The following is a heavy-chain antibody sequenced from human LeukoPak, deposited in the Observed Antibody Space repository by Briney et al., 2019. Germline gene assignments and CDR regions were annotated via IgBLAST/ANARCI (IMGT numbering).Heavy chain of an antibody. Sequence: SETLSLTCTVSGGSIRSSYYYWGWIRQPPGKGLEWIGSIYDSGSTYYNPSLKSRVTISVDTSKNQFSLKLNSVTAADTAVYYCASTQTYGDNTYWGQGTLVTVSS. V-gene: IGHV4-39*01. D-gene: IGHD4-17*01. J-gene: IGHJ4*02. CDR1: GGSIRSSYYY. CDR3: ASTQTYGDNTY. CDR2: IYDSGST.